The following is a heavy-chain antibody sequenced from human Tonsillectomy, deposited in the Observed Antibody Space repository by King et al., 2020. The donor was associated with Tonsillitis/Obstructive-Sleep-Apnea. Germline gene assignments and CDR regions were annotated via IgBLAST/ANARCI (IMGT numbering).Heavy chain of an antibody. CDR1: GAPISTTNW. J-gene: IGHJ3*02. CDR3: ARGLDSPEWLLSRGLDAFAI. Sequence: QLQESGPGLVKPSGTLSLTCAVSGAPISTTNWWSWVRQPPGKGLEWIGQIYHSGTTNCNPSLKSRVSISVDKSKNQFSLNLRSVTAADTAVYYCARGLDSPEWLLSRGLDAFAIWGQGTMVTVSS. CDR2: IYHSGTT. D-gene: IGHD3-3*01. V-gene: IGHV4-4*02.